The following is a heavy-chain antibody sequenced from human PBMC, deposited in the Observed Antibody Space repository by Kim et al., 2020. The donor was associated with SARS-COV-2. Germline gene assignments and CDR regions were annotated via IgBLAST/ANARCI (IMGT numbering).Heavy chain of an antibody. V-gene: IGHV5-51*01. Sequence: PSFQGQVTISADKSISTAYLQWSSLKASDTAMYYCARYGPTVEHWYFDLWGRGTLVTVSS. CDR3: ARYGPTVEHWYFDL. J-gene: IGHJ2*01. D-gene: IGHD4-17*01.